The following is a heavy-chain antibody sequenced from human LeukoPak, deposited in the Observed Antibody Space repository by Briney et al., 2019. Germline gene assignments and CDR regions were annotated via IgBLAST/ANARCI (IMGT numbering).Heavy chain of an antibody. CDR2: ISGSGGNI. CDR1: GFTFNSYA. CDR3: ANPTADYNSGY. V-gene: IGHV3-23*01. Sequence: PGGSLRLSCAASGFTFNSYAMTWVRQAPGKGLEWVSTISGSGGNINYADSVKGRFTISRDNSKNTLYLQMNSLRAEDTAVYYCANPTADYNSGYWGQGTLVTVSS. J-gene: IGHJ4*02. D-gene: IGHD4-11*01.